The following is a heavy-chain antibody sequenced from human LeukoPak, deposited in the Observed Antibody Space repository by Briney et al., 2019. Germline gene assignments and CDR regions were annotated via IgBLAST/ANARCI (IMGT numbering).Heavy chain of an antibody. J-gene: IGHJ6*03. CDR3: ARAVLVQINRRGGNCFYHYYMDV. CDR1: GYDFSNFG. V-gene: IGHV1-18*01. CDR2: VSAYNGNT. D-gene: IGHD6-13*01. Sequence: ASVKVSCMTSGYDFSNFGLTWVRQAPGQGLEWMGWVSAYNGNTNYAQKVQGRVTMTTDTSTSTAYMELRSLRPDDTGIYFCARAVLVQINRRGGNCFYHYYMDVWGIGTTVTVSS.